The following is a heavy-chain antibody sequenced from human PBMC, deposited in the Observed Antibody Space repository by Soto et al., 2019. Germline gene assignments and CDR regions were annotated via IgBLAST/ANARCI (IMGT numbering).Heavy chain of an antibody. Sequence: ASVKVSCKASGFTFTSSAVQWVRQARGQRLEWIGWINPDNGNTKSSQKFQDRVIITRDTSASTAYMDLSSLRSEDTAVYYRARGIATGQLDPWGQGTLVTVSS. V-gene: IGHV1-3*01. CDR1: GFTFTSSA. CDR3: ARGIATGQLDP. J-gene: IGHJ5*02. CDR2: INPDNGNT. D-gene: IGHD2-15*01.